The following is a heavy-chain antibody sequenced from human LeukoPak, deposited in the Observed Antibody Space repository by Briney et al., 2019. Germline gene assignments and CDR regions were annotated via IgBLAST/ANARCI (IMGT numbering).Heavy chain of an antibody. CDR1: GFTFSSNS. D-gene: IGHD3-10*01. Sequence: GGSLRLSCAASGFTFSSNSMNWVRQAPGKGLEWVSVITNSGGITYYADSVKGRFTISRDNSKNMLYLQMNSLRAEDTAIYYCAKDWGYGSGTYYPHWGQGTLVTVSS. CDR3: AKDWGYGSGTYYPH. CDR2: ITNSGGIT. J-gene: IGHJ4*02. V-gene: IGHV3-23*01.